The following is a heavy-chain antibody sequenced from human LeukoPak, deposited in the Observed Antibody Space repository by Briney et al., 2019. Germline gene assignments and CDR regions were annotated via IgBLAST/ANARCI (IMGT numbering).Heavy chain of an antibody. CDR3: VKDQTPYNRRYDAFDL. V-gene: IGHV3-23*01. CDR1: GFDFSVHA. CDR2: IGGGPSET. D-gene: IGHD1-1*01. J-gene: IGHJ3*01. Sequence: PGGSLRLSCAASGFDFSVHAMSWVRQAPGKGLEWVSSIGGGPSETYYADSVKGRFTISRDKSKKTVNLQINSLRAEDTALYYCVKDQTPYNRRYDAFDLWGQGTMVLVSS.